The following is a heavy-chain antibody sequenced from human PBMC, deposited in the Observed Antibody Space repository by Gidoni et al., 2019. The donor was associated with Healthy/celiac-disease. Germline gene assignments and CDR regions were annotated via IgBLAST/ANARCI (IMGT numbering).Heavy chain of an antibody. J-gene: IGHJ4*02. CDR3: ARDYVVRGVIGY. V-gene: IGHV3-33*01. Sequence: QVQLVESGGGVVQPGRSLRLSCAASGFTFSSYGMHWVRQAPGKGLEWVAVIWYDGSNKYYADSVKGRFTISRDNSKNTLYLQMNSLRAEDTAVYYCARDYVVRGVIGYWGQGTLVTVSS. CDR1: GFTFSSYG. CDR2: IWYDGSNK. D-gene: IGHD3-10*01.